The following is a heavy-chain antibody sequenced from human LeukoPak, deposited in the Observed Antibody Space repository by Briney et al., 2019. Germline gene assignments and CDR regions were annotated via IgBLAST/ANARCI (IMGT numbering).Heavy chain of an antibody. CDR3: ARGGSYYDFWSGYYDYYYYMDV. V-gene: IGHV4-59*01. CDR1: GGSISSYY. J-gene: IGHJ6*03. D-gene: IGHD3-3*01. CDR2: IYCSGST. Sequence: SETLSLTCTVSGGSISSYYWTWIRQPPGKGLEWIGYIYCSGSTNYNPSLKSRVTISVDTSKNQFSLRLTSVTAADTAVYYCARGGSYYDFWSGYYDYYYYMDVWGKGTTVTVSS.